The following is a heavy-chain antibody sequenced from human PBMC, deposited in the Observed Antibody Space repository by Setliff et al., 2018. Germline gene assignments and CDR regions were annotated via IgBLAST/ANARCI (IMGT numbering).Heavy chain of an antibody. J-gene: IGHJ5*02. V-gene: IGHV4-28*03. CDR3: ARDALYDSNDRNSYYGNWLDP. CDR2: IYHDGNP. D-gene: IGHD3-22*01. Sequence: LSLTCAVSGVSVNSLTWWSWVRQTPGKGLEWIGFIYHDGNPQFNPSVNYNPSLKSRVTMSIDKSKNQFSLNLRSVTAADTALYYCARDALYDSNDRNSYYGNWLDPWGQGTLVTVSS. CDR1: GVSVNSLTW.